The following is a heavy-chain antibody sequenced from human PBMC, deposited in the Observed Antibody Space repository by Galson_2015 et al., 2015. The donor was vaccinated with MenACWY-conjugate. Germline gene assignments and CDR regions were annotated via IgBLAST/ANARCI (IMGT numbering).Heavy chain of an antibody. CDR2: IDPDGSTT. J-gene: IGHJ4*02. D-gene: IGHD1-26*01. V-gene: IGHV3-74*01. CDR3: ATAGSYRFDY. CDR1: GFTFSTYW. Sequence: SLRLSCAPSGFTFSTYWMHWVRQAPGKGLEWVSRIDPDGSTTDYAESMKGRFTISRDNAKNTLFLQIHSLRVEDTAVYYCATAGSYRFDYWGQGALLTVSS.